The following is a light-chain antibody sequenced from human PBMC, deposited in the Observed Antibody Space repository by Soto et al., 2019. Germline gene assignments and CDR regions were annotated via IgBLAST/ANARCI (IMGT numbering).Light chain of an antibody. V-gene: IGLV4-60*03. CDR1: SGHSSYI. CDR3: ETWDSNTHVV. J-gene: IGLJ2*01. CDR2: VEDSGNY. Sequence: QSALTQSSSASASLGSSVKLTCTLSSGHSSYIIAWHQQQPGKAPRYLMKVEDSGNYNRGSEVPDRFSGSSSGADRYLTISNLQSEDEADYHCETWDSNTHVVFGGGTKLTVL.